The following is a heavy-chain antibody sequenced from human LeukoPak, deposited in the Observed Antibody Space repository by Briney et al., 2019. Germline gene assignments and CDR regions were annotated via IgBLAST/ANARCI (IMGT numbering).Heavy chain of an antibody. J-gene: IGHJ5*02. CDR1: GFTFSSYA. CDR3: AKPRYYDFWGGYPQLWFDP. CDR2: ISGSGGST. D-gene: IGHD3-3*01. V-gene: IGHV3-23*01. Sequence: PGGSLRLSCAASGFTFSSYAMSWVRQAPGKGLEWVSAISGSGGSTYYADSVKGRFIISRDNSKNTLYLQMNSLRAEDTAVYYCAKPRYYDFWGGYPQLWFDPWGQGTLVTVSS.